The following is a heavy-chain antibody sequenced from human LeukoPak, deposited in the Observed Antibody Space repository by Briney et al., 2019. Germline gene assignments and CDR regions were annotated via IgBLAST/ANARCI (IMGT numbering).Heavy chain of an antibody. Sequence: AGGSLRLSCAASGFTFSSYSMNWVRQAPGKGLEWVSAISGSGGSTYYADSVKGRFTISRDNSKNTLYLQMNSLRAEDTAVYYCAKDSAGYFQRINWFDPWGQGTLVTVSS. CDR1: GFTFSSYS. V-gene: IGHV3-23*01. D-gene: IGHD2/OR15-2a*01. CDR3: AKDSAGYFQRINWFDP. CDR2: ISGSGGST. J-gene: IGHJ5*02.